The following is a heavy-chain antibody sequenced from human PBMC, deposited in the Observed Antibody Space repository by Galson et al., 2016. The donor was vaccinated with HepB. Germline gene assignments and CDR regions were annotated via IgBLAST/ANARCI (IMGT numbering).Heavy chain of an antibody. Sequence: SLRLSCAASGFTFGHHAMSWVRQTPGKGLEWVAAISFGADRTFYANSVRGRFTISRDNSMNTMFLQMDSLRADDTAVYYCVRDTVGVMTSFDLWGQGTLVTVSS. CDR2: ISFGADRT. CDR3: VRDTVGVMTSFDL. J-gene: IGHJ4*02. CDR1: GFTFGHHA. D-gene: IGHD2-21*02. V-gene: IGHV3-23*01.